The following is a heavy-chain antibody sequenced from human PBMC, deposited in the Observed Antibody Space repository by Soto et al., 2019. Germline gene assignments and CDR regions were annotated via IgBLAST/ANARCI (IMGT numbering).Heavy chain of an antibody. CDR1: GFTFSSYA. J-gene: IGHJ3*02. D-gene: IGHD6-19*01. Sequence: GGSLRLSCAASGFTFSSYAMSWVRQAPGKGLEWVSVISGSGGTTYYADSVKGRFTFSRDNSKNTLYLQMNSLRAEDTAVYYCAKTANGWFSAFDIWGQGTMVTVSS. V-gene: IGHV3-23*01. CDR3: AKTANGWFSAFDI. CDR2: ISGSGGTT.